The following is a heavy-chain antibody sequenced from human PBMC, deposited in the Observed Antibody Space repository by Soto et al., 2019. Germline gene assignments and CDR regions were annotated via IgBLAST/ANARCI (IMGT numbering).Heavy chain of an antibody. CDR3: ARETDYYDSSGYYWFDY. D-gene: IGHD3-22*01. CDR1: GYSFTSYG. V-gene: IGHV1-18*01. Sequence: GASVKVSCKASGYSFTSYGISLVRQAPGQGLEWMGWISAYNGNTNYAQKLQGRVTMTTDTSTSTAYMELRSLGSDDTAVYYCARETDYYDSSGYYWFDYWGQGTLVTVSS. CDR2: ISAYNGNT. J-gene: IGHJ4*02.